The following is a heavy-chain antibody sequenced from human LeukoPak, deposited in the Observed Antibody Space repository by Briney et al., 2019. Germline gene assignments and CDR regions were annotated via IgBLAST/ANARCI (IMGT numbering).Heavy chain of an antibody. D-gene: IGHD6-6*01. Sequence: SETLSLTCTVSGXSIGSSYYYWGWIRQPPGRGPEWIGSLYYSGSTYYTQSLKSRVTISEDTSKNQFSLKLNSVTAADTAVYYCARHRIAARGSFDYWGQGTLVTVSS. V-gene: IGHV4-39*01. J-gene: IGHJ4*02. CDR2: LYYSGST. CDR1: GXSIGSSYYY. CDR3: ARHRIAARGSFDY.